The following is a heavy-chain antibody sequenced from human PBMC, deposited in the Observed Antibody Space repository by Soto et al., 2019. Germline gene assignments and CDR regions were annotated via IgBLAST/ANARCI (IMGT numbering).Heavy chain of an antibody. D-gene: IGHD3-10*01. CDR1: VFTFIDYY. CDR3: ARGGSGPNGSGSEPGGTSYYYYGMDV. CDR2: ISSSGSAI. J-gene: IGHJ6*02. Sequence: PGWSLRLACASSVFTFIDYYMRWIRQAPGKGLEWVSYISSSGSAIYYADSVKGRFTISRDNAKNSLYLQMNSLRAEDTAVYYCARGGSGPNGSGSEPGGTSYYYYGMDVWGQGTTVTVSS. V-gene: IGHV3-11*01.